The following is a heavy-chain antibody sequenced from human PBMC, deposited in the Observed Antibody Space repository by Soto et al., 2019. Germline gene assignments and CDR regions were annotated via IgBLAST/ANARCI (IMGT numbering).Heavy chain of an antibody. CDR1: GGPISSYY. Sequence: QVQLQESGPGLVKPSETLSLNCTVSGGPISSYYWSWIRQSPGKGLESIGYIYYSGSTNYNPSLKSRVTISVDTSKNQFSLELSSVTAADTAVYYCPRGSSCWPPRLDYWGQGTLVTVSS. CDR3: PRGSSCWPPRLDY. V-gene: IGHV4-59*01. J-gene: IGHJ4*02. CDR2: IYYSGST. D-gene: IGHD6-19*01.